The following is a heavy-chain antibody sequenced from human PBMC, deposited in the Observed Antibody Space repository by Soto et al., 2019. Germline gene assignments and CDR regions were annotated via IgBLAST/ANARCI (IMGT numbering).Heavy chain of an antibody. CDR2: INPNSGGT. D-gene: IGHD1-26*01. Sequence: ASVKVSCKASGYTFTGYFIHWVRQAPGQGLEWMGWINPNSGGTMYPQKFQGRVTMTWDTSISTAYMALTRLRSDDTAVYYCARDLAKGGGSAGFDYWGQGTLVTVSS. V-gene: IGHV1-2*02. J-gene: IGHJ4*02. CDR1: GYTFTGYF. CDR3: ARDLAKGGGSAGFDY.